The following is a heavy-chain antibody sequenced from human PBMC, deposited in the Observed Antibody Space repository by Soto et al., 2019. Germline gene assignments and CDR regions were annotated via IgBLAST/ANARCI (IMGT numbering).Heavy chain of an antibody. D-gene: IGHD2-2*03. CDR2: IYSGGST. Sequence: GGSLKLSCAASGFTVSSNYMSWVRQAPGKGLEWVSVIYSGGSTYYADSVKGRFTISRHNSKNTLYLQMNSLRAEDTAVYYCARARPVDIDYYYGMDVWGQGTTVTVSS. J-gene: IGHJ6*02. V-gene: IGHV3-66*01. CDR1: GFTVSSNY. CDR3: ARARPVDIDYYYGMDV.